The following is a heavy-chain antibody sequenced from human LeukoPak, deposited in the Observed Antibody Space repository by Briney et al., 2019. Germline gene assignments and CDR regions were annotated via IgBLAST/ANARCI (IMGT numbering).Heavy chain of an antibody. Sequence: SVKVSCKASGGTFSSYAISWVRQAPGQGLECMGGIIPIFGTANYAQKFQGRVTITTDESTSTAYMELSSLRSEDTAVYYCARDPQYSGYDRHYGFDPWGQGTWSPSPQ. CDR2: IIPIFGTA. D-gene: IGHD5-12*01. CDR3: ARDPQYSGYDRHYGFDP. CDR1: GGTFSSYA. V-gene: IGHV1-69*05. J-gene: IGHJ5*02.